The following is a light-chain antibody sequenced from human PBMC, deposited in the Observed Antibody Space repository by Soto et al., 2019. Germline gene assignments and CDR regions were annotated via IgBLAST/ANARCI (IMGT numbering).Light chain of an antibody. CDR3: QQRSNWLFT. CDR2: DAS. V-gene: IGKV3-11*01. CDR1: QSVSSY. Sequence: EIVLTQSPATLSLSPGERATLSCRASQSVSSYLAWYQQKPGQAPRLLISDASNRATGIPARFSGSGSGTDFTLTISSLEPVDFAVYYCQQRSNWLFTFGPGTKVDIK. J-gene: IGKJ3*01.